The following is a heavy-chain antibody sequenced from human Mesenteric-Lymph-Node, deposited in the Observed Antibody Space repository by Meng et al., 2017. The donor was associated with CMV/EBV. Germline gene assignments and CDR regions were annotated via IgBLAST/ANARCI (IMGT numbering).Heavy chain of an antibody. CDR2: ISSSSSYI. D-gene: IGHD3-3*01. CDR1: GFTFSGYA. Sequence: GESLKISCVASGFTFSGYALSWVRQAPGKGLEWVSSISSSSSYIYYADSVKGRFTISRDNAKNSLYLQMNSLRAEDTAVYYCARVGGVYDPRSYGMDVWGQGTTVTVSS. J-gene: IGHJ6*02. V-gene: IGHV3-21*01. CDR3: ARVGGVYDPRSYGMDV.